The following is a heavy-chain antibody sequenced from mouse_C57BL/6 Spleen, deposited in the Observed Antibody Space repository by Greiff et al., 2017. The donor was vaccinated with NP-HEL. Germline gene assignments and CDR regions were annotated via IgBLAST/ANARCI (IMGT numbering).Heavy chain of an antibody. J-gene: IGHJ1*03. CDR1: GYTFTSYW. D-gene: IGHD1-1*01. CDR3: AGWARYGSSPWYFDV. CDR2: IDPSDSET. Sequence: QVQLKQPGAELVRPGSSVKLSCKASGYTFTSYWMHWVKQRPIQGLEWIGNIDPSDSETNYNQKFKDKATLTVDKSSSTAYMQLSSLTSEDSAVYDCAGWARYGSSPWYFDVWGTGTTVTVSS. V-gene: IGHV1-52*01.